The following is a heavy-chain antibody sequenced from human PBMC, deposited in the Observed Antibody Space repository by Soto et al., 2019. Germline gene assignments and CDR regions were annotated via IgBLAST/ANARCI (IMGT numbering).Heavy chain of an antibody. V-gene: IGHV3-7*03. CDR3: ARDNRGTFDY. D-gene: IGHD7-27*01. J-gene: IGHJ4*02. CDR2: MNQDGSEK. CDR1: GFTFSNSW. Sequence: EVQLVESGGGLVQPGGSLRLSCAASGFTFSNSWMTWVRQAPGKGLEWVAKMNQDGSEKYYEDSVKGRFTISRDNAKNSLSLQMNSLRAEDTAVYFCARDNRGTFDYWGQGALVTVSS.